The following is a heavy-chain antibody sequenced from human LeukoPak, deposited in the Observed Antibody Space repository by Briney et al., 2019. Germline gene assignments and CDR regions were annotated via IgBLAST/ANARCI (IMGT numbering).Heavy chain of an antibody. CDR3: AKAPNYYSGYDSVDY. CDR1: GFTFSSYG. V-gene: IGHV3-30*18. CDR2: ISYDGSNK. J-gene: IGHJ4*02. Sequence: GGSLRLSCAASGFTFSSYGMHWVRQAPGKGLEWVAVISYDGSNKYYADSVKGRFTISRDNSKNTLYLQMNSLRAEDTAVYYCAKAPNYYSGYDSVDYWGQGTLVTVSS. D-gene: IGHD5-12*01.